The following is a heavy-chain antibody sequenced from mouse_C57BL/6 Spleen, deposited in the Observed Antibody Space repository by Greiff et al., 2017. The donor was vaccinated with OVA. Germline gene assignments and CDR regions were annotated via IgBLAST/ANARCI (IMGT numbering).Heavy chain of an antibody. D-gene: IGHD4-1*01. Sequence: QVQLQQSGAELVRPGSSVKLSCKASGYTFTSYWMHWVKQRPIQGLEWIGNIDPSDSETPYNQKFKDKATLTVDKSSSTAYLQRSSLTSEDSAVYYWARDWDYAMDYWGQGTSVTVSS. CDR3: ARDWDYAMDY. CDR1: GYTFTSYW. V-gene: IGHV1-52*01. CDR2: IDPSDSET. J-gene: IGHJ4*01.